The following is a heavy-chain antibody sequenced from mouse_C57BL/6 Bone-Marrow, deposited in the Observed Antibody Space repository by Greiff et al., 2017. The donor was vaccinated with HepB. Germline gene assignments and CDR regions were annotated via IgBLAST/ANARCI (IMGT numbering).Heavy chain of an antibody. CDR2: ISYSGST. CDR1: GYSITSDY. Sequence: VQLQQSGPGLAKPSQTLSLTCSVTGYSITSDYWNWIRKFPGNKLEYMGYISYSGSTYYNPSLKSRISITRDTSKNQYYLQLNSVTTEDTATYYCARFTTVVATREGAMDYWGQGTSVTVSS. D-gene: IGHD1-1*01. CDR3: ARFTTVVATREGAMDY. V-gene: IGHV3-8*01. J-gene: IGHJ4*01.